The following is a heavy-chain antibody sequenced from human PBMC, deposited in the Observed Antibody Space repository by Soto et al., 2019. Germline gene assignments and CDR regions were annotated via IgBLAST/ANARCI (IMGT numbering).Heavy chain of an antibody. D-gene: IGHD5-18*01. CDR1: GFIFSSYG. Sequence: PGGSLRLSCAASGFIFSSYGMHWVRQAPGKGLEWVAVISYDGSNKYYADSVKGRFTISRDNSKNTLYLQMNSLRAEDTAVYYCARELRAMGYFDYWGQGTLVTVSS. CDR2: ISYDGSNK. CDR3: ARELRAMGYFDY. V-gene: IGHV3-30*03. J-gene: IGHJ4*02.